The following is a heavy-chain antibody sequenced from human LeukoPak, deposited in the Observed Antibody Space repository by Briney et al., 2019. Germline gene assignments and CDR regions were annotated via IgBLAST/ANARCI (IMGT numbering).Heavy chain of an antibody. J-gene: IGHJ5*02. CDR3: AREGGYDSGYFADYLDP. D-gene: IGHD3-22*01. CDR1: EFRLTDYA. Sequence: GGSLRLSCVASEFRLTDYALHWVRQAPGKGLEWVAGSSHDGSDKKVADAVKGRFTISRDNSKNMVYLQMSSLTTEDTAMYYCAREGGYDSGYFADYLDPWGQGTLVIVSS. CDR2: SSHDGSDK. V-gene: IGHV3-30-3*01.